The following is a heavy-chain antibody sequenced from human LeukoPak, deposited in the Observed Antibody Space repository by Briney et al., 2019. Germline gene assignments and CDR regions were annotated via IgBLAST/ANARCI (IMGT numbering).Heavy chain of an antibody. D-gene: IGHD3-10*01. V-gene: IGHV3-30-3*02. J-gene: IGHJ4*02. Sequence: GRSLRLSCAASGFTFSSYAMHWVRQAPGKGLEWVAVISYDGSNKYYADSVKGRFTISRDNSKNTLYLQMNSLRAEDTAVYYCANENYYGSGSYADHWGQGTLVTVSS. CDR2: ISYDGSNK. CDR1: GFTFSSYA. CDR3: ANENYYGSGSYADH.